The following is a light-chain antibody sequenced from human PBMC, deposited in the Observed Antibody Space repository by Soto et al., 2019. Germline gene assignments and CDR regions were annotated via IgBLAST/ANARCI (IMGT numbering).Light chain of an antibody. CDR2: DVT. Sequence: QSVLTQPASVSGSPGQSITISCTGTGSDIGGYDYVSWYQQHPGKAPKLLIYDVTNRPSGVSNPFPGSKSGNTASLTISGLQAEDGADYYCSSFTSSITLVFGGGTKLTVL. CDR3: SSFTSSITLV. CDR1: GSDIGGYDY. J-gene: IGLJ2*01. V-gene: IGLV2-14*03.